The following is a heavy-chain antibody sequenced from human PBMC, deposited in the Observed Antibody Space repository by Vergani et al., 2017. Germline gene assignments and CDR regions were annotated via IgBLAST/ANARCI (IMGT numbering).Heavy chain of an antibody. Sequence: QLQLQESGSGLVKPSQTLSLTCAVSGGPISSGGYSWSWIRQPPGKGLEWIGYIYHSGSTYYNPSLKSRVTISVDRSKTQFSLKLSSVTAADTPVYYCARAVYAVYDSSGYAYYYYYYMDVWGKGTTVTVSS. J-gene: IGHJ6*03. D-gene: IGHD3-22*01. CDR3: ARAVYAVYDSSGYAYYYYYYMDV. V-gene: IGHV4-30-2*01. CDR1: GGPISSGGYS. CDR2: IYHSGST.